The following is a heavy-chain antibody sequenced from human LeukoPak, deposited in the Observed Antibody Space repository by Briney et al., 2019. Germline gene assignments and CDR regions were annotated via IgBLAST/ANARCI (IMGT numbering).Heavy chain of an antibody. J-gene: IGHJ4*02. V-gene: IGHV3-21*01. CDR3: ASEYYYDSSGYYYVSSYFDY. D-gene: IGHD3-22*01. Sequence: PGGSLRLSCAASGFTFSTYAMHWVRQAPGKGLEWVSSISSSSSYTYYADSVKGRFTISRDNAKNSLYLQMSSLRAEDTAVYYCASEYYYDSSGYYYVSSYFDYWGQGTLVTVSS. CDR1: GFTFSTYA. CDR2: ISSSSSYT.